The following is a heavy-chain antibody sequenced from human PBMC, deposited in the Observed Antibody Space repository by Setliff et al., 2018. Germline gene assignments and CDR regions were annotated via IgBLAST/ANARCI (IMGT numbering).Heavy chain of an antibody. CDR2: IYYSGST. V-gene: IGHV4-39*07. CDR3: ARSGDYIWGSYRPYYFDH. CDR1: GGSISSTIYY. D-gene: IGHD3-16*02. Sequence: PSETLSLTCTVSGGSISSTIYYWGWIRQPPGKGLEWIGSIYYSGSTYYNPSLKSRVTISVDTSKNQFSLKLSSVTAADTAVYYCARSGDYIWGSYRPYYFDHWGQGTLVTVSS. J-gene: IGHJ4*02.